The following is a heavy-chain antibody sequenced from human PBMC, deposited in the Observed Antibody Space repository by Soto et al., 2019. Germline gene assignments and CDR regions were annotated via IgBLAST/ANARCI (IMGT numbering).Heavy chain of an antibody. CDR2: IIPIFGTA. V-gene: IGHV1-69*13. J-gene: IGHJ4*02. CDR1: GGTFSSYA. CDR3: ARVRRSWYDTDY. Sequence: ASVKVSCKASGGTFSSYAISWVRQAPGQGLEWMGGIIPIFGTANYAQKFQGRVTITADESTGTAYMELSSLRSEDTAVYYCARVRRSWYDTDYWGQGTLVTVSS. D-gene: IGHD6-13*01.